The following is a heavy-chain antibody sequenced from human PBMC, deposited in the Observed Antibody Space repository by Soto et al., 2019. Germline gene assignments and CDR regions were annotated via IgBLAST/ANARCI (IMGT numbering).Heavy chain of an antibody. V-gene: IGHV4-34*01. J-gene: IGHJ4*02. CDR2: INHSGST. CDR1: VGSFSGYY. CDR3: ARVHGESSSWYRSSGWSPYFDY. D-gene: IGHD6-13*01. Sequence: SETLSLTCAFYVGSFSGYYWSWIRQPPGKGLEWIGEINHSGSTNYNPSLKSRVTISVDTSKNQFSLKLSSVTAADTAVYHCARVHGESSSWYRSSGWSPYFDYWGQGTLVTVSS.